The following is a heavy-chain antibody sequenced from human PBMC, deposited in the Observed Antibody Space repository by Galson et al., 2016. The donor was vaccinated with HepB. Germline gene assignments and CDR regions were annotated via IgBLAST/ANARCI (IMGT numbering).Heavy chain of an antibody. D-gene: IGHD2-15*01. CDR1: GFTFSSYA. Sequence: RLSCAASGFTFSSYAMNWVRXPPGKGLEXVXSISGSGGTKYYADSLKGRFTISRDNSKSTLYLQMNSLRAEDTAVYYCAKGAYSLPESFQHWGQGTLVTVSS. CDR3: AKGAYSLPESFQH. J-gene: IGHJ1*01. V-gene: IGHV3-23*01. CDR2: ISGSGGTK.